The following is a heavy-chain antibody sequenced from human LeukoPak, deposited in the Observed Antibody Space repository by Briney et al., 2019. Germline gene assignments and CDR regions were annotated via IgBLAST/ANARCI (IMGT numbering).Heavy chain of an antibody. CDR3: ARAFGCCSGGSCLGLFDY. D-gene: IGHD2-15*01. J-gene: IGHJ4*02. V-gene: IGHV3-30*04. CDR1: GFTFSSYA. Sequence: GGSLRLSCAASGFTFSSYAMHWVRQAPGKGLEWVAVISYDGSNKYYADSVKGRFTISRDNSKNTLCLQMNSLRAEDTAVYYCARAFGCCSGGSCLGLFDYWGQGTLVTVSS. CDR2: ISYDGSNK.